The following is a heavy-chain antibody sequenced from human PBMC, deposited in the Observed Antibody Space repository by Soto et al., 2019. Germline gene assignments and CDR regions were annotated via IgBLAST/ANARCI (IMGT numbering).Heavy chain of an antibody. Sequence: LRLSCAASGFTFSSYGMHWVRQAPGKGLEWVAVIWYDGSNKYYADSVKGRFTISRDNSKNTLYLQMNSLRAEDTAVYYCARGKQWLVSEFDYWGQGTLVTVSS. D-gene: IGHD6-19*01. CDR1: GFTFSSYG. V-gene: IGHV3-33*01. J-gene: IGHJ4*02. CDR2: IWYDGSNK. CDR3: ARGKQWLVSEFDY.